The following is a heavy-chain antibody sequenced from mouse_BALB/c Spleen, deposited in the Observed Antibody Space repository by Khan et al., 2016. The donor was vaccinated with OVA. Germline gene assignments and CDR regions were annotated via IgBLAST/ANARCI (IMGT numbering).Heavy chain of an antibody. CDR2: ISSRSSNI. Sequence: EVQLQESGGGLVQPGASRKLSCAASGFTFSSFGMHWFRQAPEKGLEWVAYISSRSSNIYYARTMQGRFTISRDNPKNTLFLQMTRLRSEDTAMYYCARARYDKSRDNGGQGTTVTVSS. D-gene: IGHD2-14*01. V-gene: IGHV5-17*02. CDR3: ARARYDKSRDN. J-gene: IGHJ4*01. CDR1: GFTFSSFG.